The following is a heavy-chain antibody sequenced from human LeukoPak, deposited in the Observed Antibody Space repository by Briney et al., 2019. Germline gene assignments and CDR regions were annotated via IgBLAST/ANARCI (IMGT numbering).Heavy chain of an antibody. CDR1: GFTFSSYG. D-gene: IGHD3-10*01. V-gene: IGHV3-23*01. CDR3: AKPPLWFGELLYGGFDY. CDR2: ISCSGGST. J-gene: IGHJ4*02. Sequence: GGSLRLSCAASGFTFSSYGMSWVRQAPGKGLEWVSAISCSGGSTYYADSVKGRFTISRDNSKNTPFLQMNSLRAEDTAVYSCAKPPLWFGELLYGGFDYWGQGTLVTASS.